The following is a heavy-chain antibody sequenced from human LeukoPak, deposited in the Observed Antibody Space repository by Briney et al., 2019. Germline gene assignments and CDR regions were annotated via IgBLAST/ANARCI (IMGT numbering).Heavy chain of an antibody. CDR2: ISYDGSNK. V-gene: IGHV3-30*18. CDR1: GFTFSSYG. CDR3: AKDGYCDSASCYGWFDP. J-gene: IGHJ5*02. Sequence: HPGGSLRLSCAASGFTFSSYGMHWVRQAPGKGLEWVAVISYDGSNKYYADSVKGRFTISRDNSKNTLYLQMNSLRAEDTAVYYCAKDGYCDSASCYGWFDPWGQGTLVTVSS. D-gene: IGHD2-2*03.